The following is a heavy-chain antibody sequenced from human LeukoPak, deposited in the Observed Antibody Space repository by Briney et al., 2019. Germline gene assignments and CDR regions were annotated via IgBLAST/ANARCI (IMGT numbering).Heavy chain of an antibody. D-gene: IGHD6-19*01. CDR2: MSGSGGST. V-gene: IGHV3-23*01. Sequence: GGSLRLSCAASGFTFSSYALSWVRQAPGKGLEWVSVMSGSGGSTYYADSVKGRFTISRDNSKNTLYLQMNSLRAEDTAVYYCAKFRAGWLVAGGFDYWGQGTLVTVSS. CDR3: AKFRAGWLVAGGFDY. CDR1: GFTFSSYA. J-gene: IGHJ4*02.